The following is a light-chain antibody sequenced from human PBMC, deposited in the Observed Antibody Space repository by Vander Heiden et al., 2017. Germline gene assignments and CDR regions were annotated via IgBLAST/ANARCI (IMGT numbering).Light chain of an antibody. Sequence: IVMTQSADSLAVSLGERATINCKSSQSVLLSSNNKNYLAWYQQKPGQPPKLLIYWASTRQSGVPDRFSGSGSGTDFTLTISSLQAEDVAVYYCQQYYDSPLTFGGGTKVEIK. J-gene: IGKJ4*01. CDR1: QSVLLSSNNKNY. CDR2: WAS. CDR3: QQYYDSPLT. V-gene: IGKV4-1*01.